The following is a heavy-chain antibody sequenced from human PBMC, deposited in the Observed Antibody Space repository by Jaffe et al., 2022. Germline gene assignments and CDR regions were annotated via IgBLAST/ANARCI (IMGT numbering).Heavy chain of an antibody. CDR2: ISGSGGST. D-gene: IGHD3-16*02. Sequence: EVQLLESGGGLVQPGGSLRLSCAASGFTFSSYAMSWVRQAPGKGLEWVSAISGSGGSTYYADSVKGRFTISRDNSKNTLYLQMNSLRAEDTAVYYCAKDLVTYDYIWGSYRYTILGNFDYWGQGTLVTVSS. CDR3: AKDLVTYDYIWGSYRYTILGNFDY. J-gene: IGHJ4*02. CDR1: GFTFSSYA. V-gene: IGHV3-23*01.